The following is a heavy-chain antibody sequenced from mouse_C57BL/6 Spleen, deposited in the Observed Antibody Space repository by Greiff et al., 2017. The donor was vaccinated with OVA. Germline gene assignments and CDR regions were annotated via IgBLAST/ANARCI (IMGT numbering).Heavy chain of an antibody. CDR2: IYPGDGDT. CDR1: GYAFSSSW. CDR3: ARGLGPHFDY. V-gene: IGHV1-82*01. Sequence: VQLQQSGPELVKPGASVKISCKASGYAFSSSWMNWVKQRPGKGLEWIGRIYPGDGDTNYNGKFKGKATLTADKSSSTAYMQLSSLTSEDSAVYFCARGLGPHFDYWGQGTTLTVSS. J-gene: IGHJ2*01. D-gene: IGHD4-1*01.